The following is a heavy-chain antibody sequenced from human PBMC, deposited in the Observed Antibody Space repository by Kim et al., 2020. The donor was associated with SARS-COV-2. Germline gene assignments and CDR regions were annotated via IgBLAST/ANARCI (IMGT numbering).Heavy chain of an antibody. V-gene: IGHV1-58*01. Sequence: SVKVSCKASRFTFTSSAVQWVRQARGQRLEWIGWIVVGSGNTNYAQKFQERVTITRDMSTSTAYMELSSLRSEDTAVYYCAAEDDYGDYGDYYYGMDVWGQGTTVTVSS. CDR2: IVVGSGNT. D-gene: IGHD4-17*01. J-gene: IGHJ6*02. CDR3: AAEDDYGDYGDYYYGMDV. CDR1: RFTFTSSA.